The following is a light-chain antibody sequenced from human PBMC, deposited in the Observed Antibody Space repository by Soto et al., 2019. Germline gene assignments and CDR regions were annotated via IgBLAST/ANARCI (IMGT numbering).Light chain of an antibody. V-gene: IGKV2-28*01. J-gene: IGKJ1*01. CDR1: QNLLHSNGYNY. Sequence: DIVMTQSPLSLPVTPGEPASISCRSSQNLLHSNGYNYLDWYLQKPGQSPQLLIFLGSNRASGVPDRFSGSGSSTDFTLKISRVEAEDVGVYYCMQALQTPPTFGQGTKVEIK. CDR2: LGS. CDR3: MQALQTPPT.